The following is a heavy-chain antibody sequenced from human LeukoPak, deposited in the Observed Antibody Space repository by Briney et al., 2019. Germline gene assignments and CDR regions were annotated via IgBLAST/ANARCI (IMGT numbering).Heavy chain of an antibody. CDR2: INPNSGGT. Sequence: ASVKVSCKASGYTLTGYYMHWVRQAPGQGLEWMGWINPNSGGTNYAQKFQGWVTMTRDTSISTAYMELSRLRSDDTAVYYCARGYYYDSSGYYGYWGQGTLVTVSS. J-gene: IGHJ4*02. V-gene: IGHV1-2*04. CDR1: GYTLTGYY. CDR3: ARGYYYDSSGYYGY. D-gene: IGHD3-22*01.